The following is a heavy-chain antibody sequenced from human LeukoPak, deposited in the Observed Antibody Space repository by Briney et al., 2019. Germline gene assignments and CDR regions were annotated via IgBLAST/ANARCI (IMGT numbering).Heavy chain of an antibody. Sequence: GGSLRLSCAASGFTFSNYEMTWVRQAPGKGLEWVAYISSSGRTIHYADSVKGRLTISRDNAKSSLYLQMNSLRVEDTAVYYCAGGHCSGGDCYSLGAFDIWGQGTMVTVSS. D-gene: IGHD2-21*02. CDR3: AGGHCSGGDCYSLGAFDI. CDR1: GFTFSNYE. V-gene: IGHV3-48*03. J-gene: IGHJ3*02. CDR2: ISSSGRTI.